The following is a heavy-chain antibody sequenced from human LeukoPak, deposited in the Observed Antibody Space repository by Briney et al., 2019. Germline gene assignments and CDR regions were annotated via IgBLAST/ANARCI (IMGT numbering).Heavy chain of an antibody. CDR1: GFTSSDYW. D-gene: IGHD7-27*01. J-gene: IGHJ4*02. CDR3: ATLNWGPDY. Sequence: GGSLRLSCAASGFTSSDYWMTWVRQAPGKGLEWVANIKQNGSEIYYVDSVKGRFTISRDNAKNSLYLQVNSLRAEDTAVYYCATLNWGPDYWGLGTLVTVSS. V-gene: IGHV3-7*01. CDR2: IKQNGSEI.